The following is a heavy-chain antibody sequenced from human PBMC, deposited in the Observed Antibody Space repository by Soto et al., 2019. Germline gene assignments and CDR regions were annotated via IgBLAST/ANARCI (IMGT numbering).Heavy chain of an antibody. D-gene: IGHD1-26*01. Sequence: GASVKVSCKASGYTFTSYGISWVRQAPGQGLEWMGWISAYNGNTNYAQKLQGRVTMTTDASTSTAYMELSSLRSEDTAVYYCARGRADQDKWELLIYYYYYYYGMDVWGQGTTVTVSS. V-gene: IGHV1-18*01. CDR1: GYTFTSYG. CDR2: ISAYNGNT. J-gene: IGHJ6*02. CDR3: ARGRADQDKWELLIYYYYYYYGMDV.